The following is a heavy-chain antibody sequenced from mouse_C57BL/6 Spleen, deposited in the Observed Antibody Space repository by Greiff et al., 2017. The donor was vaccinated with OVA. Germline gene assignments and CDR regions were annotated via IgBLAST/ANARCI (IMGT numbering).Heavy chain of an antibody. CDR1: GYTFTSYW. CDR3: ARAYYDDDVYAMDY. J-gene: IGHJ4*01. D-gene: IGHD2-4*01. Sequence: QVQLQQPGAELVRPGTSVKLSCKASGYTFTSYWMHWVKQRPGQGLEWIGVIDPSDSYTNYNQKFKGKATLTVDTSSSTAYMQLSSLTSEDSAVYYCARAYYDDDVYAMDYWGQGTSVTVSS. V-gene: IGHV1-59*01. CDR2: IDPSDSYT.